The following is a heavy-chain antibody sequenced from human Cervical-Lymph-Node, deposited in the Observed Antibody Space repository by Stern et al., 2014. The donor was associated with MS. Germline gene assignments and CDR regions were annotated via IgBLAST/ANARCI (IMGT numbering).Heavy chain of an antibody. J-gene: IGHJ4*02. D-gene: IGHD6-6*01. CDR3: ARDNFEYSTESFDY. V-gene: IGHV3-21*01. CDR2: ISSSSSYI. CDR1: GFTFSSYN. Sequence: EVQLVESGGGLVKPGGSLRLSCAASGFTFSSYNMNWVRQAPGKGLEWVSSISSSSSYIYYADSVKGRFTISRDNAKNSLYLQMNSLRAEDTAVYYCARDNFEYSTESFDYWGQGTLVTVSS.